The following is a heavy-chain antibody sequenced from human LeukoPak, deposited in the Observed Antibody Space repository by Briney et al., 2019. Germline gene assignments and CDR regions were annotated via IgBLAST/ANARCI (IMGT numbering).Heavy chain of an antibody. CDR2: IKQDGSEK. Sequence: PGGSLRLSCAASGFTFSSYWMSWVRQAPGKGLEWVANIKQDGSEKYYVDSVKGRFTISRDNAKNSLYLQMNSLRAEGTAVYYCARHPDYYGSGSPSFDPWGQGTLVTVSS. CDR1: GFTFSSYW. J-gene: IGHJ5*02. D-gene: IGHD3-10*01. V-gene: IGHV3-7*01. CDR3: ARHPDYYGSGSPSFDP.